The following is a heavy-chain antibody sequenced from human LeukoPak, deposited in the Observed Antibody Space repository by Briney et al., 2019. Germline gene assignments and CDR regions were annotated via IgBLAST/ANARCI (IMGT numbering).Heavy chain of an antibody. J-gene: IGHJ6*02. CDR3: ARRDGYCSSTSCYADYYYGMDV. CDR2: IYPGDSDT. Sequence: GESLKISCKGSGYSFTSYWIGWVRQMPGKGLEWMGIIYPGDSDTTYSPSFQGQVTISADKSISTAYLQWSSLKASDTAMYYCARRDGYCSSTSCYADYYYGMDVWGQGTTVAVSS. V-gene: IGHV5-51*01. D-gene: IGHD2-2*01. CDR1: GYSFTSYW.